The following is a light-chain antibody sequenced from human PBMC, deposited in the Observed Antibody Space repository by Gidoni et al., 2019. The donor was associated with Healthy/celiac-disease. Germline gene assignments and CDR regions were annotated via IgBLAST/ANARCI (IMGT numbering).Light chain of an antibody. CDR2: DVS. V-gene: IGLV2-14*01. CDR1: RSDVGGYNY. Sequence: QSALTQPASVSGSPGQSITISCTGTRSDVGGYNYVSWYQQHQGKAPKLMIYDVSNRPSGVSNRFSGSKSGNTASLTISGLQAEDEADYYCSSYTSSSTLYVFGTGTKVTVL. CDR3: SSYTSSSTLYV. J-gene: IGLJ1*01.